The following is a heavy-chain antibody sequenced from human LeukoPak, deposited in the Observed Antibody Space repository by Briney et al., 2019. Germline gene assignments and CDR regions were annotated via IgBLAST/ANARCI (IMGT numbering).Heavy chain of an antibody. Sequence: GGSLRLSCAASGFTFSIYWMSWVRQAPGKGLEWVANIKQDGSEKDYVDSMKGRFTISRDNAKNSVYLQMNSLRAEDTAVYYCARDRVVVPAAYDYWGQGTLVTVSS. J-gene: IGHJ4*02. CDR1: GFTFSIYW. D-gene: IGHD2-2*01. V-gene: IGHV3-7*01. CDR2: IKQDGSEK. CDR3: ARDRVVVPAAYDY.